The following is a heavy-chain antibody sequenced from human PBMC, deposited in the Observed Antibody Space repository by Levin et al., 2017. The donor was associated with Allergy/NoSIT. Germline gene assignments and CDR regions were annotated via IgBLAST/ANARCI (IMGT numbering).Heavy chain of an antibody. CDR3: AREDGSTFDC. CDR2: IYYSGST. Sequence: SETLSLTCTVSGGSISGGGYHWTWIRQHPEKGLEWIGYIYYSGSTFYNPSLKSRLMISVDTSKNQFSLNVSSVTAADTAVYYCAREDGSTFDCWGQGALVTVAS. CDR1: GGSISGGGYH. J-gene: IGHJ4*02. V-gene: IGHV4-31*03. D-gene: IGHD2-2*03.